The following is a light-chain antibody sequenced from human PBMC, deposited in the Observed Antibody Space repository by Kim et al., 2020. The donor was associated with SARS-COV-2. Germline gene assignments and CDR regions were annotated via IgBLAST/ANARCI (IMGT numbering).Light chain of an antibody. CDR1: SSNIGSNY. J-gene: IGLJ1*01. CDR3: AAWDDSLSGYF. CDR2: RNN. V-gene: IGLV1-47*01. Sequence: QSVLTQPPSASGTPGQRVTISCSGGSSNIGSNYVYWYQHLTGTAPKSLIYRNNQRRSGVPDRFSGSKSATAASLAISGLRSEDEAAYYCAAWDDSLSGYFFRSGTKLPLL.